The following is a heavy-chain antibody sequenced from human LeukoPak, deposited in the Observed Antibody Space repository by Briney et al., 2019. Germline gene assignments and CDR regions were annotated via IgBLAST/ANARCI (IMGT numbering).Heavy chain of an antibody. CDR1: GFTFSSYS. CDR2: ISSSSSYI. V-gene: IGHV3-21*01. J-gene: IGHJ4*02. CDR3: AREYYDYVWGSYRSIYYFDY. Sequence: PGGSLRLSCAASGFTFSSYSMIWVRQAPGKGLEWVSSISSSSSYIYYADSVKGRFTISRDNAKNSLYLQMNSLRAEDTAVYYCAREYYDYVWGSYRSIYYFDYWGQGTLVTVSS. D-gene: IGHD3-16*02.